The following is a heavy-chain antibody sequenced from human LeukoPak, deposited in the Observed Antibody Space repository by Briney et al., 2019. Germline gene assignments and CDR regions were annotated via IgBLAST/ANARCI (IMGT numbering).Heavy chain of an antibody. Sequence: ASVKVSCKASGYTFTCYGISWVRQAPGQGLEWMGWISAYNGNTNYAQKLQGRVTMTTDTSTSTAYMELRSLRSDDTAVYYCARVSYDFWSGYPNWFDPWGQGTLVTVSS. J-gene: IGHJ5*02. D-gene: IGHD3-3*01. CDR3: ARVSYDFWSGYPNWFDP. CDR1: GYTFTCYG. CDR2: ISAYNGNT. V-gene: IGHV1-18*01.